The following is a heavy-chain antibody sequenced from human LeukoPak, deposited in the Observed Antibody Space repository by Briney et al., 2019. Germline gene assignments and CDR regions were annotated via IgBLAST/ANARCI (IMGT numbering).Heavy chain of an antibody. CDR1: GGSVSSGSYY. CDR3: ARHSGTTGTTSP. Sequence: SETLSLTCTVSGGSVSSGSYYWSWIRQPAGKGLEWIGRIYTSGSTNYSPSLKSRVTISVDTSKNQFSLKLSSVTAADTAVYYCARHSGTTGTTSPWGQGTLVTVSS. V-gene: IGHV4-61*02. J-gene: IGHJ5*02. D-gene: IGHD1-1*01. CDR2: IYTSGST.